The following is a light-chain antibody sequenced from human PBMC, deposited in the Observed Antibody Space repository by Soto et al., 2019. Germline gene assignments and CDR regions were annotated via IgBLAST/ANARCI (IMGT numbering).Light chain of an antibody. V-gene: IGLV2-14*01. Sequence: HSALSQPASVSGSPVQTITISCTGTSAGVGGYNAVSWYQHHPGKAPKLIIYEVTHRPSGVSDRFSASKSGNTASLTISGLQAEDEADYYCNSFRVSHLYVFGTGTKVTVL. J-gene: IGLJ1*01. CDR2: EVT. CDR1: SAGVGGYNA. CDR3: NSFRVSHLYV.